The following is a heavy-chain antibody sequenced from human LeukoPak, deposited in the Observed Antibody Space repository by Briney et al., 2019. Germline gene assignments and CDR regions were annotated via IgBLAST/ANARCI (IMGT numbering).Heavy chain of an antibody. V-gene: IGHV3-23*01. Sequence: GGSLRLSCAASGFTFSSYGMHWVRQAPGKGLEWVSAISGSGGSTYYADSVKGRFTISRDNSKNTLYLQMNSLRAEDTAVYYCAKDRGTTKYYDILTGPLNWGQGTLVTVSS. CDR1: GFTFSSYG. CDR3: AKDRGTTKYYDILTGPLN. CDR2: ISGSGGST. J-gene: IGHJ4*02. D-gene: IGHD3-9*01.